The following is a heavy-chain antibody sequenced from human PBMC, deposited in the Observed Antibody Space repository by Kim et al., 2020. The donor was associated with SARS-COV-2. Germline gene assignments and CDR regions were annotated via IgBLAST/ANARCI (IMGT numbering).Heavy chain of an antibody. V-gene: IGHV1-18*04. CDR3: ARERMEIVGATPFDY. D-gene: IGHD1-26*01. CDR2: ISAYNGNT. Sequence: ASVKVSCKASGYTFTSYGISWVRQAPGQGLEWMGWISAYNGNTNYAQKLQGRVTMTTDTSTSTAYMELRSLRSDDTAVYYCARERMEIVGATPFDYWGQGTLVTVSS. J-gene: IGHJ4*02. CDR1: GYTFTSYG.